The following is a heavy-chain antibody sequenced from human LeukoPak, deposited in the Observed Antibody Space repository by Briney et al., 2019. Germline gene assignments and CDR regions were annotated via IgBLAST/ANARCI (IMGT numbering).Heavy chain of an antibody. J-gene: IGHJ4*02. D-gene: IGHD2-21*02. V-gene: IGHV4-59*01. Sequence: SETLSLTCSVFADSMNNYYWNWIRQPPGKGLEWIGFVHHSGTTNYNPSLKSRVTILIETSKNEFSLRLASVTTTDTAVYYCARVRTAVAFDYWGQGTPVTVSS. CDR1: ADSMNNYY. CDR2: VHHSGTT. CDR3: ARVRTAVAFDY.